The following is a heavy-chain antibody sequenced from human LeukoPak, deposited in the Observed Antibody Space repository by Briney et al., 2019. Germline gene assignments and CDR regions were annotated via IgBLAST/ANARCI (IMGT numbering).Heavy chain of an antibody. Sequence: SETLSLTCAVSGYSISSGYYWGWIRQPPGKGLEWIGSIYHTGSTYYNPSLKSRATISVDTSKNQFSPKASSVTAAHTAVYYCTRSGDSNNPSSGGQGTLVTVSS. D-gene: IGHD5-24*01. CDR1: GYSISSGYY. J-gene: IGHJ1*01. V-gene: IGHV4-38-2*01. CDR3: TRSGDSNNPSS. CDR2: IYHTGST.